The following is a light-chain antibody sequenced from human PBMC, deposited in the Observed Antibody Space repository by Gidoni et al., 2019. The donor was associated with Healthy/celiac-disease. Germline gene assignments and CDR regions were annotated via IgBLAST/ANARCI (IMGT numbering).Light chain of an antibody. CDR3: QRYKSSAFT. CDR1: QGISTY. Sequence: DIQMTRSPSSLSASVGDRVPITCRASQGISTYLPWFQQKQGKAPKTLNYAASSLQSGVPSKCSGSGSGTDFTLTIRGLQPEDFATYYWQRYKSSAFTFGPGTKVEIK. CDR2: AAS. V-gene: IGKV1-16*02. J-gene: IGKJ3*01.